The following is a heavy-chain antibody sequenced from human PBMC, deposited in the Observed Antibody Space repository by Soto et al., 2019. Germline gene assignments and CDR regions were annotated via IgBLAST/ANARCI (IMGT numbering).Heavy chain of an antibody. V-gene: IGHV3-23*01. CDR2: ISAIGSST. Sequence: EVQLLESGGSLVLPGGSLRLSCAGSGFTHGFSTYAMSWVRQAPGKGLEWVAGISAIGSSTYYVDSVKGRFTISRDNSKDTLYLQMSSLRGEDAAVYFCAKVKRGLVPTLGGGFDSWGRGTLVTVSS. CDR1: GFTHGFSTYA. CDR3: AKVKRGLVPTLGGGFDS. J-gene: IGHJ4*02. D-gene: IGHD2-8*02.